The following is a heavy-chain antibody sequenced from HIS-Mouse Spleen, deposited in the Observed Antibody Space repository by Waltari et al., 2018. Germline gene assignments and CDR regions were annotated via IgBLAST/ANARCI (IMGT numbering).Heavy chain of an antibody. V-gene: IGHV4-4*07. CDR2: TYTSGGT. CDR1: GGSISSYY. CDR3: AREWGAFGNFDY. D-gene: IGHD3-10*01. J-gene: IGHJ4*02. Sequence: QVQLQESGPGLVKPSETLSLTCTVSGGSISSYYWSWIRQPAGKGLEWIGRTYTSGGTNSNPSLKSRVPMSVDTSKDQFSLKLSSGTAADTAVYYCAREWGAFGNFDYWGQGTLVTVSS.